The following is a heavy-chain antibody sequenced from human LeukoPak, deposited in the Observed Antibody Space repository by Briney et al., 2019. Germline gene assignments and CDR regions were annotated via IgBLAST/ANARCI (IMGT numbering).Heavy chain of an antibody. CDR2: INPSGGTT. CDR1: GYTFTTYY. D-gene: IGHD3-22*01. J-gene: IGHJ4*02. Sequence: ASVKLSCKTSGYTFTTYYIHWVRQAPGQGLEWLGIINPSGGTTTYAQKFQGRVTMTRDTSTSTVYMELNTLRSEDTAVYYCARGSNYYYDVTADYPRYWGQGTLVTVSS. V-gene: IGHV1-46*01. CDR3: ARGSNYYYDVTADYPRY.